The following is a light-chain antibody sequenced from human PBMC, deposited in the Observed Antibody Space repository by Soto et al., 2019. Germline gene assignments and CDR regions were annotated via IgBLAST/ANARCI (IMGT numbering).Light chain of an antibody. CDR3: QQYGSSRDT. J-gene: IGKJ2*01. V-gene: IGKV3-20*01. CDR2: GAS. CDR1: QSVSSNY. Sequence: EIVLTQSPGTLSLSPGERATLSCRASQSVSSNYLAWYQQKPGQAPSLLIYGASTRATGIPDRFSGSGSGTDFTLTISRLEPEDFVVYYCQQYGSSRDTFGQGTKLEIK.